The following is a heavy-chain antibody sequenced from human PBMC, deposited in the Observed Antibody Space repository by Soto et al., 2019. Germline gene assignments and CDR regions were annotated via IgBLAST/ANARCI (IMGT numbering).Heavy chain of an antibody. J-gene: IGHJ5*02. CDR3: ARAPRSSGHAP. D-gene: IGHD6-13*01. CDR2: ISAYNGNT. CDR1: GYTFTSYG. Sequence: QVQLVQSGAEVKKPGASVKVSCKASGYTFTSYGISWVRQAPGQGLEWMGWISAYNGNTNYAQKLQGRVTMTTDTSTCTADMELRSLRSADTDGHYSARAPRSSGHAPWGQGTLVTVSS. V-gene: IGHV1-18*01.